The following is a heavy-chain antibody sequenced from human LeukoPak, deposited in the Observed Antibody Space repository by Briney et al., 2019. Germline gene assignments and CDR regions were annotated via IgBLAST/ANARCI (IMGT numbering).Heavy chain of an antibody. J-gene: IGHJ5*02. D-gene: IGHD3-10*01. V-gene: IGHV4-34*01. CDR3: ARLAVRRSRVLVRAP. Sequence: SETLSLTCAVYGGSFSGYYWSWIRQPPGKGLEWIGEINHSGSTNYNPSLKSRVTISVDTSKNQFSLKLSSVTAADTAVYYCARLAVRRSRVLVRAPWGQGTLVTASS. CDR1: GGSFSGYY. CDR2: INHSGST.